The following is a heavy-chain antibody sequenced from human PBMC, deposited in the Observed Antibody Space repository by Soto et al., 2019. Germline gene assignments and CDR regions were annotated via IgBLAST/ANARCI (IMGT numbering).Heavy chain of an antibody. D-gene: IGHD5-18*01. CDR3: ARDRGSSYGLYYYYGMDV. V-gene: IGHV4-31*01. Sequence: QVQLQESGPGLVKPSQTLSLTCTVSGGSISSGGYYWSWIRQHPGKGLEWIGYIYYSGSTYYNPSLNGLVTISVDTSKNPFSLKFSSVAAADTAVYCCARDRGSSYGLYYYYGMDVWGQGTTVTVSS. J-gene: IGHJ6*02. CDR2: IYYSGST. CDR1: GGSISSGGYY.